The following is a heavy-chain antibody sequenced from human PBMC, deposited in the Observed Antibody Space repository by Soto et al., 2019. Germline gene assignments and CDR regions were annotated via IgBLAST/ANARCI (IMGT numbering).Heavy chain of an antibody. CDR1: GFTFSSYA. J-gene: IGHJ3*02. V-gene: IGHV3-30-3*01. D-gene: IGHD6-19*01. Sequence: GGSLRLSCAASGFTFSSYAMHWVRQAPGKGLEWVAVISYDGSNKYYADSVKGRFTISRDNSKNTLYLQMNSLRAEDTAVYYCARGVSSGWYGDAFDIWGQGTMVTVSS. CDR2: ISYDGSNK. CDR3: ARGVSSGWYGDAFDI.